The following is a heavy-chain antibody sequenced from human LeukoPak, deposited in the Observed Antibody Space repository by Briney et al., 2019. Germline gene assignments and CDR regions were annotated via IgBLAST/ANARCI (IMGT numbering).Heavy chain of an antibody. Sequence: GASVKVSCKASGYTFTGYYMHWVRQAPGQGLEWMGIINPNGGSTSYAQKFQGRVTMTRDMSTSTVYMELSSLRSEDTAVYYCARAGRLLWFGESISYYYYMDVWGKGTTVTVSS. D-gene: IGHD3-10*01. CDR1: GYTFTGYY. CDR3: ARAGRLLWFGESISYYYYMDV. J-gene: IGHJ6*03. V-gene: IGHV1-46*01. CDR2: INPNGGST.